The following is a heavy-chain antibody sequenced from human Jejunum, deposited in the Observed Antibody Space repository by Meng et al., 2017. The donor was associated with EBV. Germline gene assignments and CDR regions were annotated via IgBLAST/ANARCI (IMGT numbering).Heavy chain of an antibody. V-gene: IGHV4-39*01. CDR2: IDYRENT. J-gene: IGHJ4*02. D-gene: IGHD3-22*01. CDR1: GGSISSYTYY. CDR3: ARVDYYDTSGNVDF. Sequence: QRHLQQSGPGLVKPSETLSLTCSVSGGSISSYTYYWGWIRQPPGKGLEWIGTIDYRENTYYNPSLKSRITISVDTPKNQFSLKLTSMTAADTALYYCARVDYYDTSGNVDFWGQGALVTVSS.